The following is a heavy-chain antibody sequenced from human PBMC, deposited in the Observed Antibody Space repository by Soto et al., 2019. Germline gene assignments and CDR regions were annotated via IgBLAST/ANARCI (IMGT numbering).Heavy chain of an antibody. CDR2: IKQDGSEK. D-gene: IGHD6-25*01. J-gene: IGHJ4*02. Sequence: EAQLVGSGGGLVQPGESLRLSCVASGFTLSTYWMTWVRQAPGKGLEWVANIKQDGSEKYYVDSVKGRFTISRDNAKNSLYLQMNSVRAEDTAVYYCARDDGYRGFDCWGQGNLVTVSS. CDR3: ARDDGYRGFDC. V-gene: IGHV3-7*01. CDR1: GFTLSTYW.